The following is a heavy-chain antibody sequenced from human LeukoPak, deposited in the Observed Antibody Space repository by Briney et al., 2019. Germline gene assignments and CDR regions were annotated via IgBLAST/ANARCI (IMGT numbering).Heavy chain of an antibody. CDR2: TNWNGGTT. J-gene: IGHJ6*02. CDR1: GFRFDDHG. Sequence: GGSLRLSCAASGFRFDDHGMNWVRQAPGKGLEWVSGTNWNGGTTGYVDSVKGRFTISRDNAKNSLYLQMNSLRAEDTAVYYCARVSLAGKKYYYGMDVWGQGTTVTVSS. D-gene: IGHD6-19*01. CDR3: ARVSLAGKKYYYGMDV. V-gene: IGHV3-20*04.